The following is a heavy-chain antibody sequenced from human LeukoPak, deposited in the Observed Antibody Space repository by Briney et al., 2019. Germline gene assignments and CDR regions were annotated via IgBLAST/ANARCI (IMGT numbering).Heavy chain of an antibody. Sequence: SETLSLTCTVCGGSISSYYWSWLRQPPGKGLEWLGYIYYSGSTNYNPSLKSRVTISVDTSKNQFSLKLSSVTAADTAVYYCAGNPGIVATITHFDYWGQGTLVTVSS. CDR3: AGNPGIVATITHFDY. J-gene: IGHJ4*02. V-gene: IGHV4-59*01. CDR1: GGSISSYY. CDR2: IYYSGST. D-gene: IGHD5-12*01.